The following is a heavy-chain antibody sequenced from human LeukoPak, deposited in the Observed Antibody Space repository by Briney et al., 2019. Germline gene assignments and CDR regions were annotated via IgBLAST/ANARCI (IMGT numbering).Heavy chain of an antibody. Sequence: ASVKVSCKASGYTFTGYYMHWVRQAPGQGLEWMGGIIPIFGTANYAQKFQGRVTITADESTSTAYMELSSLRSEDTAVYYCARETVRGYTRSFDYWGQGTLVTVSS. D-gene: IGHD1-14*01. V-gene: IGHV1-69*13. CDR3: ARETVRGYTRSFDY. CDR1: GYTFTGYY. CDR2: IIPIFGTA. J-gene: IGHJ4*02.